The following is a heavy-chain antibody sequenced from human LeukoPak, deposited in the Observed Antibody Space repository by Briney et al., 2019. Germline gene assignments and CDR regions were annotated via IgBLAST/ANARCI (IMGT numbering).Heavy chain of an antibody. D-gene: IGHD6-13*01. J-gene: IGHJ4*02. CDR2: MNPNSGNT. V-gene: IGHV1-8*01. CDR1: GYTFTGYD. CDR3: ARGHSSSSGIDY. Sequence: ASVKVSCKASGYTFTGYDINWVRQATGQGLEWMGWMNPNSGNTGYAQKFQGRVTMTRNTSISTAYMELSSLRSEDTAVYYCARGHSSSSGIDYWGQGTLVTVSS.